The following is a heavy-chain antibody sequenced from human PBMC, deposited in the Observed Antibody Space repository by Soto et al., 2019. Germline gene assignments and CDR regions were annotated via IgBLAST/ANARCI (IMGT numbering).Heavy chain of an antibody. CDR3: ASRGAVTGASSGRTEDS. CDR2: IYYGGDT. J-gene: IGHJ5*01. V-gene: IGHV4-39*01. CDR1: GGSISRSAYY. Sequence: QLQLHESGPGLVQPSETLSLSCTVSGGSISRSAYYWAWIRQPPGKGREWIGTIYYGGDTYYNPSLKRRVTLPVDTSKSQFSLRLRSVAASDTAVYYCASRGAVTGASSGRTEDSWGQGILVNVPS. D-gene: IGHD6-19*01.